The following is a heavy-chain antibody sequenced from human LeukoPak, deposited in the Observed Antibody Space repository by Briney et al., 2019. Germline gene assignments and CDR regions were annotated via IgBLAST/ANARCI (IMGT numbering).Heavy chain of an antibody. D-gene: IGHD3-10*01. CDR3: ARARDYGSGKANAFDI. J-gene: IGHJ3*02. CDR2: ISSNGGST. CDR1: GFTFSRYA. V-gene: IGHV3-64D*06. Sequence: GGSLRLSCSASGFTFSRYAMHWVRQAPGKGLEYVSAISSNGGSTYYADSVKGRFTISRDNSKNTLYLQMSSLRAEDTAVYYCARARDYGSGKANAFDIWGQGTMVTVSS.